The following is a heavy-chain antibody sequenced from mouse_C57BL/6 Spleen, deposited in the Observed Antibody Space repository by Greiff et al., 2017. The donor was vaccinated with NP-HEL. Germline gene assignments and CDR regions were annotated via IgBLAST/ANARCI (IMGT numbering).Heavy chain of an antibody. CDR3: AMGKLGPFYAMDY. CDR2: IHPSDSDT. J-gene: IGHJ4*01. Sequence: VKLQQPGAELVKPGASVKVSCKASGYTFTSYWMHWVKQRPGQGLEWIGRIHPSDSDTNYNHKFKGKATLTVDKSSSTAYMQLSSLTSEDAAVYYCAMGKLGPFYAMDYWGQGTSVTVSS. V-gene: IGHV1-74*01. CDR1: GYTFTSYW. D-gene: IGHD4-1*01.